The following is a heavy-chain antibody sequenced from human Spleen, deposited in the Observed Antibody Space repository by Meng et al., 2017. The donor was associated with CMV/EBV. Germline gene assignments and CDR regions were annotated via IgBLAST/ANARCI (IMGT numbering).Heavy chain of an antibody. V-gene: IGHV3-11*04. CDR1: GFSFSDYY. J-gene: IGHJ4*02. CDR2: INSAGTTA. CDR3: ARDRLPTVYRGLDY. D-gene: IGHD1-26*01. Sequence: GESLKISCAASGFSFSDYYMTWVRQAPGKGLQWVAYINSAGTTAYYGDSVKGRFTISRGNGKKSLYLQMSSLSAEDTAVYYCARDRLPTVYRGLDYWGRGMLVTVSS.